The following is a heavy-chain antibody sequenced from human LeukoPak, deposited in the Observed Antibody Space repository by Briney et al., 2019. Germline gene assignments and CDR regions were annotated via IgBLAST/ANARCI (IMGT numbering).Heavy chain of an antibody. CDR1: GFTFSDYR. D-gene: IGHD4-17*01. Sequence: PGGSLRLSCAASGFTFSDYRMNWVRQAPGTGLEWLSYISTTGSTIYYTDSPKGRFTISRDNAENSLYLQMNSLRDEDTAVYYCARDGGGTDYGPNYYFFYMDVWGKGTTVTVSS. V-gene: IGHV3-48*02. CDR3: ARDGGGTDYGPNYYFFYMDV. CDR2: ISTTGSTI. J-gene: IGHJ6*03.